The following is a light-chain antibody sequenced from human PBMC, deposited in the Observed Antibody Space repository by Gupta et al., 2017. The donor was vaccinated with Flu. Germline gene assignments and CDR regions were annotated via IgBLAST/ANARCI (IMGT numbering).Light chain of an antibody. V-gene: IGLV3-21*03. CDR3: QVWDSSSDHPGV. Sequence: SDLLPPPPSVSAAPGTTARITCGGNNIGSKSVHWDQQKPGQAPVLVVHDDFHRPSGIPGRFAGSNSGNTATLTISKVEAGDEADYYCQVWDSSSDHPGVFGGGTKLTVL. CDR2: DDF. CDR1: NIGSKS. J-gene: IGLJ2*01.